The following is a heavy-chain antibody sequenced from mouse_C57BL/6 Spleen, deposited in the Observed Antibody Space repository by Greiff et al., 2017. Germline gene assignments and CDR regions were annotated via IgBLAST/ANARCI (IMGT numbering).Heavy chain of an antibody. CDR3: ARGGAWIAY. J-gene: IGHJ3*01. CDR2: IWSGGST. V-gene: IGHV2-2*01. D-gene: IGHD1-1*02. Sequence: QVHVKQSGPGLVQPSQSLSITCPVSGFSLTSYGVHWVRQSPGKGLEWLGVIWSGGSTDYNAAFITRLITSKDNSKSQVIFKMNRLQADDTAIYYCARGGAWIAYWGQGTLVTVSA. CDR1: GFSLTSYG.